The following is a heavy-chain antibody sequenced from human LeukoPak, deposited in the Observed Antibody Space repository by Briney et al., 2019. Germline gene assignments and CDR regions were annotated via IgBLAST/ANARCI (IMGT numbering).Heavy chain of an antibody. V-gene: IGHV3-33*01. CDR2: IWYDGSNK. D-gene: IGHD6-13*01. CDR1: GFTFSSYG. CDR3: ARGDLRPYRSGWYASFDY. J-gene: IGHJ4*02. Sequence: PGGSLRLSCAASGFTFSSYGMHWVRQAPGKGLEWVAVIWYDGSNKYYADSVKGRFTISRDNSKNTLYLQTNSLRAEDTAVYYCARGDLRPYRSGWYASFDYWGQGTLVTVSS.